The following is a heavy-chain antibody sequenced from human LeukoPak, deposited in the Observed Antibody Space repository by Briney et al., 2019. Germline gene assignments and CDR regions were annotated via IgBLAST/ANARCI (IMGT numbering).Heavy chain of an antibody. V-gene: IGHV3-23*01. D-gene: IGHD2-15*01. Sequence: GALRLSCAASGFTFSSYGMSWVRQAPGKGLEWVSAISGSGGSTYYADSMKGRFTISRDNSKNTLYLQMNSLRAEDTAVYYCARGMVAATLGFDYWGQGTLVTVSS. CDR3: ARGMVAATLGFDY. CDR1: GFTFSSYG. CDR2: ISGSGGST. J-gene: IGHJ4*02.